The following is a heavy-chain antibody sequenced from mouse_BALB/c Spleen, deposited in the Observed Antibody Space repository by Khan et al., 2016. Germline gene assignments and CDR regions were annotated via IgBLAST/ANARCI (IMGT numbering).Heavy chain of an antibody. CDR3: APITTATVAY. V-gene: IGHV9-2-1*01. J-gene: IGHJ3*01. CDR2: INTETGEP. CDR1: GYTFTDYS. Sequence: QIQLVQSGPELKKPGETVKISCKASGYTFTDYSIHWVKLAPGKGLKWMGWINTETGEPTYADDFKGRFAFSLETSASTAYLQINNLKNEDTATYFCAPITTATVAYWGQGTLVTVSA. D-gene: IGHD1-2*01.